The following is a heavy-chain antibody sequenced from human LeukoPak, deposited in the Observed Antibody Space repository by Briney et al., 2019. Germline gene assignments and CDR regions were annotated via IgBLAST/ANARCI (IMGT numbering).Heavy chain of an antibody. CDR2: ISYDGSNK. CDR1: GFTFSSYA. J-gene: IGHJ6*03. V-gene: IGHV3-30*01. CDR3: ARALDYYYYYMDV. Sequence: PGGSLRLSCAASGFTFSSYAMHWVRQAPGKGLEWVAVISYDGSNKYYADSVKGRFTISRDNSKNTLYLQMNSLRAEDTAVYYCARALDYYYYYMDVWGKGTTVTVSS. D-gene: IGHD6-13*01.